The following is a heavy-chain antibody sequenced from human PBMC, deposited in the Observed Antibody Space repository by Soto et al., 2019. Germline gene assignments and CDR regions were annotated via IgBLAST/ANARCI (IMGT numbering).Heavy chain of an antibody. CDR2: IYWDDDK. CDR1: GFSLSTGGLG. CDR3: VHSRCGGDCLRSYSSHYYYGMDV. V-gene: IGHV2-5*02. J-gene: IGHJ6*02. D-gene: IGHD2-21*02. Sequence: QITLKESGPTLVKPTQTLTLTCTFSGFSLSTGGLGVGWIRQPPGEALEWLALIYWDDDKRYSPSLRSRLTITKDASKNQVVLIMTNRDPVDPATYYCVHSRCGGDCLRSYSSHYYYGMDVWGQGTTVTVSS.